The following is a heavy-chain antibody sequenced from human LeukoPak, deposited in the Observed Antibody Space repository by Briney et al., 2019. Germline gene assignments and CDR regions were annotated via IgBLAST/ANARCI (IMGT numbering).Heavy chain of an antibody. Sequence: ASVKVSCKASGYTFTGYGINWVRQAPGQGLEWMGWISAHNGYTNSAQKFQGRVTMTTDTSTSTAYMDLRSLRSDDTAVYYCARYMGDYGDYGKPLSYWGQGTLVTVSS. D-gene: IGHD4-17*01. V-gene: IGHV1-18*01. CDR2: ISAHNGYT. CDR3: ARYMGDYGDYGKPLSY. J-gene: IGHJ4*02. CDR1: GYTFTGYG.